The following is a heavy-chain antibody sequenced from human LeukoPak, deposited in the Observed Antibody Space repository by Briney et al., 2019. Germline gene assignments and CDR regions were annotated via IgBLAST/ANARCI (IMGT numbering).Heavy chain of an antibody. CDR2: ITSTSSYI. CDR1: GSTFSNYN. V-gene: IGHV3-21*04. J-gene: IGHJ4*02. CDR3: ARSRPLSYYDILTGYYNEGAAARYYFDY. Sequence: PGGSLRLSCAASGSTFSNYNMNWVRQAPGKGLEWVSSITSTSSYIYYADSVKGRFTISRDNAENSLYLQMNSLRAEDTAVYYCARSRPLSYYDILTGYYNEGAAARYYFDYWGQGTLVTVSS. D-gene: IGHD3-9*01.